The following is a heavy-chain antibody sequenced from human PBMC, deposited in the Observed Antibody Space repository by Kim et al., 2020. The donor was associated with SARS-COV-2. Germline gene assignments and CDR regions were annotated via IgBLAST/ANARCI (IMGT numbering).Heavy chain of an antibody. Sequence: TSYAQKFQGRVTMTRDTSTSTVYMELSSLRSEDTAVYYCARIKTTEGMDVWGQGTTVTVSS. CDR2: T. CDR3: ARIKTTEGMDV. J-gene: IGHJ6*02. V-gene: IGHV1-46*01.